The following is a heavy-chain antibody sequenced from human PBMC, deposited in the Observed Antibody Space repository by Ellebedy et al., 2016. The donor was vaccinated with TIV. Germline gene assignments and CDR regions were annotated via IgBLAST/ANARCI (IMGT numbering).Heavy chain of an antibody. D-gene: IGHD3-10*01. CDR1: GFTFSSYA. J-gene: IGHJ6*02. CDR3: AKNYGSGIWGMDV. Sequence: GGSLRLSXAASGFTFSSYAMSWVRQAPGKGLEWVSAISGSGGSTYYADSVKGRFTISRDNSKNTLYLQMNSLRAEDTAVYYCAKNYGSGIWGMDVWGQGTTVTVSS. V-gene: IGHV3-23*01. CDR2: ISGSGGST.